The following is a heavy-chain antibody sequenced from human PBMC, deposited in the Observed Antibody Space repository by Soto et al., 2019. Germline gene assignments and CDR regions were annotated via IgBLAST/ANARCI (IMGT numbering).Heavy chain of an antibody. J-gene: IGHJ2*01. CDR3: ARGGDSSGYYGYCYFDL. V-gene: IGHV4-61*01. CDR2: IYYSGST. CDR1: GGSVSSGSYY. D-gene: IGHD3-22*01. Sequence: QVQLQESGPGLVKPSETLSLTCTVSGGSVSSGSYYWSWIRQPPGKGLEWLGYIYYSGSTNYNPSLKSRVTITVDTSKNQFSLKLSSVTAADTAVYYCARGGDSSGYYGYCYFDLWGRGTLVTVSS.